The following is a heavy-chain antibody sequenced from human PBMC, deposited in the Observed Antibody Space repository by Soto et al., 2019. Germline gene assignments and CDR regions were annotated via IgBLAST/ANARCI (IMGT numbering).Heavy chain of an antibody. D-gene: IGHD6-19*01. Sequence: EVQLVESGGGLVQPGGSLRLSCAASGFTFSSYWMHWVRQAPGKGLVRVSRINSDGSSTSYADSVKGRFTISRDNAKNTVYLQMNSLRAEDTAVYYCASPYMYSSGLYFYGMDVWGQGTTVTVSS. CDR3: ASPYMYSSGLYFYGMDV. J-gene: IGHJ6*02. CDR2: INSDGSST. CDR1: GFTFSSYW. V-gene: IGHV3-74*01.